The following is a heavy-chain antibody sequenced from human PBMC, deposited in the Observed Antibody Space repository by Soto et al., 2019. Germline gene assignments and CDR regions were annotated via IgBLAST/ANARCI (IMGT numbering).Heavy chain of an antibody. D-gene: IGHD5-18*01. CDR1: GGSISHYY. Sequence: LSLTCTVSGGSISHYYWSWIRQPPGKGLEWVGYIFYSGSTNYNPSLKSRVTISVDTSKGQFSLKLRSVTAADTAVYFCARIKSGYSYGSIIDFWGKGTLVTVSS. V-gene: IGHV4-59*01. J-gene: IGHJ4*02. CDR2: IFYSGST. CDR3: ARIKSGYSYGSIIDF.